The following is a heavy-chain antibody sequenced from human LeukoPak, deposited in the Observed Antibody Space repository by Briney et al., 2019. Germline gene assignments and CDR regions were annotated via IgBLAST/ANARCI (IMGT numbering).Heavy chain of an antibody. CDR2: ISYIGST. J-gene: IGHJ3*02. CDR1: GGSISSHY. CDR3: ARDPTTVTKGLDI. Sequence: KASETLSLTCTVSGGSISSHYWSWIRQPPGKGLEWIGYISYIGSTNYNPSLKSRVTISADTSKNQFSLKLSSVTAADAAVYFCARDPTTVTKGLDIWGQGTMVTVSS. D-gene: IGHD4-17*01. V-gene: IGHV4-59*11.